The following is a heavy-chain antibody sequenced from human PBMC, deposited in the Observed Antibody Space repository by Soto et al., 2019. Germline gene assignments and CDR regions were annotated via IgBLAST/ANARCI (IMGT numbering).Heavy chain of an antibody. V-gene: IGHV3-48*01. CDR3: ARHPPHVGGLPGRWVAP. Sequence: PGGSLRLSCAASGFTFSSYSMNWVRQAPGKGLEWVSYISSSSSTIYYADSVKGRFTISRDNAKNSLYLQMNSLRAEDTAVYYCARHPPHVGGLPGRWVAPWGQGTLVTVSS. J-gene: IGHJ5*02. CDR1: GFTFSSYS. D-gene: IGHD3-10*01. CDR2: ISSSSSTI.